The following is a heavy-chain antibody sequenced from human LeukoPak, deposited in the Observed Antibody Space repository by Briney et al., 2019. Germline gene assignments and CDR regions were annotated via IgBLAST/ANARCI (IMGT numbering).Heavy chain of an antibody. CDR1: GYTFTSYD. V-gene: IGHV1-8*03. CDR3: AREYSGYDGRYYYYYMDV. J-gene: IGHJ6*03. D-gene: IGHD5-12*01. CDR2: MNPKSGNT. Sequence: ASVKVSCKASGYTFTSYDINWVRQATGQGLEWMGWMNPKSGNTGYAQKFQGRVTITRNTSISTAYMELSSLRSEDTAVYYCAREYSGYDGRYYYYYMDVWGKGTTVTVSS.